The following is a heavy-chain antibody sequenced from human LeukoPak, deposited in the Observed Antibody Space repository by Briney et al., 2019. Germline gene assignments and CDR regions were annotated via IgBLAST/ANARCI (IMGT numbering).Heavy chain of an antibody. CDR1: GGTFSSYA. Sequence: ASVKVSCKASGGTFSSYAISWVRQATGQGLEWMGWMNPNNGNTGYAQKFQGRVTMTRNTSISTAYMELSSLRSEDTAVYYCARGSTGSGSYYAEYFQHWGQGTLVTVSS. V-gene: IGHV1-8*02. D-gene: IGHD3-10*01. J-gene: IGHJ1*01. CDR2: MNPNNGNT. CDR3: ARGSTGSGSYYAEYFQH.